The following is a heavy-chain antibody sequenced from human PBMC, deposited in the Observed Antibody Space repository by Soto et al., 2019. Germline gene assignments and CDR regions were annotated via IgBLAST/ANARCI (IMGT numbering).Heavy chain of an antibody. CDR1: GFTFSNYS. D-gene: IGHD6-19*01. V-gene: IGHV3-23*01. Sequence: PGVSLRLSFAASGFTFSNYSIAWVRQAPGKGLEWVSGISGSGGTTYYADSVKGRFTISRDNSKDTLHLQMNSLRAEDTAVYYCAKTPRQWLVYFDYWGQGALVTVSS. J-gene: IGHJ4*02. CDR3: AKTPRQWLVYFDY. CDR2: ISGSGGTT.